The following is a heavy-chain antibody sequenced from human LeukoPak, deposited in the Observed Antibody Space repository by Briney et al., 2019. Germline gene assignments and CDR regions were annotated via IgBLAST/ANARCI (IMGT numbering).Heavy chain of an antibody. Sequence: GGSLRLSCAASGFTFSSYSMNWVRQAPGKGLEWASSISSSSSYIYYADSVKGRFTISRDNAKNSLYLQMNSLRAEDTAVYYCARDLDSYCSGGSCYSDYWGQGTLVTVSS. D-gene: IGHD2-15*01. CDR1: GFTFSSYS. J-gene: IGHJ4*02. V-gene: IGHV3-21*01. CDR3: ARDLDSYCSGGSCYSDY. CDR2: ISSSSSYI.